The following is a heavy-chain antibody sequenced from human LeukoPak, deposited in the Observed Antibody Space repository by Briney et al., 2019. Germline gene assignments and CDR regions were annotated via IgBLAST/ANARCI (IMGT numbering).Heavy chain of an antibody. CDR2: IYYSGST. Sequence: NPSETLSLTCTVSGGSISSYYWSWIRQPPGKGLEWIGYIYYSGSTNYKPSLKSRVTISVDTSKNQFSLKLSSVTAADTAVYYCARHTPDCSSTSCYFWYFDLWGRGTLVTVSS. V-gene: IGHV4-59*08. CDR1: GGSISSYY. CDR3: ARHTPDCSSTSCYFWYFDL. D-gene: IGHD2-2*01. J-gene: IGHJ2*01.